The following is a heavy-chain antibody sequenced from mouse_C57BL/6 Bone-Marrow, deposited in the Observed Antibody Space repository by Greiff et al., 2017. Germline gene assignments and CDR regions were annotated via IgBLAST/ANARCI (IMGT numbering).Heavy chain of an antibody. Sequence: VQLQQSGPELVKPGASVKISCKASGYTFTDYYMNWVKQSHGKSLEWIGDINPNNGGTSYNQKFKGKATLTVDKSSSTAYMELRRLTSEDAAVYYCARSGNGDEYFDVWGTGTTVTGSS. D-gene: IGHD4-1*01. CDR1: GYTFTDYY. CDR2: INPNNGGT. V-gene: IGHV1-26*01. CDR3: ARSGNGDEYFDV. J-gene: IGHJ1*03.